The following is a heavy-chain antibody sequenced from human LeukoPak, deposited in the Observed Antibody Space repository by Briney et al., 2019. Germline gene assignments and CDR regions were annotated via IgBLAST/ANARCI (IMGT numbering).Heavy chain of an antibody. CDR2: INTNTGNP. CDR1: VYTFTSYA. D-gene: IGHD2-15*01. J-gene: IGHJ4*02. V-gene: IGHV7-4-1*02. CDR3: ARDQSERWWYAISSRTEFDY. Sequence: ASVKVSCKASVYTFTSYAMNWVRQAPGQGLEWMGWINTNTGNPTYAQGFTGRFVFSLDTSVSTAYLEISSLKAEDTAVYYCARDQSERWWYAISSRTEFDYWGQGTLVTVSS.